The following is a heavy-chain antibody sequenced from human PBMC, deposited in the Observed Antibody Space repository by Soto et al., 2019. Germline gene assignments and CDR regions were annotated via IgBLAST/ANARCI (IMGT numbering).Heavy chain of an antibody. V-gene: IGHV1-3*01. CDR3: AGDRTVSPSYGYNCMDV. CDR1: GYTFTSYA. D-gene: IGHD4-17*01. CDR2: INDGNGNT. J-gene: IGHJ6*03. Sequence: QVQLVQSGAEVKKPGASVKVSCKASGYTFTSYAMHWVRQAPGQRLEWMGWINDGNGNTKYSQKFQGRVTITRDTFERSGKMERILVRSEAADVYYCAGDRTVSPSYGYNCMDVWGKGTTVTVSS.